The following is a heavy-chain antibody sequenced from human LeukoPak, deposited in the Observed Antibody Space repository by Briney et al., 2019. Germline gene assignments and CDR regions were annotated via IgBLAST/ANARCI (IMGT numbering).Heavy chain of an antibody. CDR2: IYPGDSNT. D-gene: IGHD6-6*01. V-gene: IGHV5-51*01. Sequence: GESLQISCKGSGYSFTSYWIGWVRQMPGKGLEWMGIIYPGDSNTRYSPSFQGQVTITADKSINTAFLHWSSLKASDTAKYYCARHTTYATSSRVFDYWGQGTLVTVSS. J-gene: IGHJ4*02. CDR1: GYSFTSYW. CDR3: ARHTTYATSSRVFDY.